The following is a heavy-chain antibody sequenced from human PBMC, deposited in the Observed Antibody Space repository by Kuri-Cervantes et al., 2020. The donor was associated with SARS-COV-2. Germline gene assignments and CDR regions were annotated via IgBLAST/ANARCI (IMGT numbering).Heavy chain of an antibody. CDR3: TRMSSGGSPDY. V-gene: IGHV3-48*03. CDR1: GFNFSSYE. D-gene: IGHD2-15*01. CDR2: ISSSGSTI. Sequence: GGSLRLSCVASGFNFSSYEMNWVRQAPGRGLEWVSYISSSGSTIYYADSVKGRFTISRDNAKNSLYLKMSSLRVEDTAVYYCTRMSSGGSPDYWGQGTLVTVSS. J-gene: IGHJ4*02.